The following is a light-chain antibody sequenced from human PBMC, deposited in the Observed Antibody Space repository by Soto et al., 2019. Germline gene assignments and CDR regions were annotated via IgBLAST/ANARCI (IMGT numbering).Light chain of an antibody. CDR2: DAS. V-gene: IGKV3-11*01. Sequence: VVLTQSPATLSLSPGERATLSCRTSLSVSVYLDWYQQKPGQAPRLLISDASNRATGIPARFSGSGSGTDFTLTIISIEPEYFAVYDCHQRQYWPTITFGQGTRLEIK. CDR3: HQRQYWPTIT. CDR1: LSVSVY. J-gene: IGKJ5*01.